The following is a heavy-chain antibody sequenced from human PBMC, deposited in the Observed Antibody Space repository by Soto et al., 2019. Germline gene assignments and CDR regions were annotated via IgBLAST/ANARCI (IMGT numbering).Heavy chain of an antibody. D-gene: IGHD2-2*01. V-gene: IGHV3-48*01. CDR1: GFTFSXSX. CDR2: ISSSSSTI. J-gene: IGHJ6*03. CDR3: ASRESCRSGSCPTPTEYYIMDV. Sequence: GGSLRLSCEASGFTFSXSXXXXXXXXXGKGLEWVSYISSSSSTIYYADSVKGRFTISRDNAKSSLYLQMNSLRAEDTAAYYCASRESCRSGSCPTPTEYYIMDVWGEGTKVTVSS.